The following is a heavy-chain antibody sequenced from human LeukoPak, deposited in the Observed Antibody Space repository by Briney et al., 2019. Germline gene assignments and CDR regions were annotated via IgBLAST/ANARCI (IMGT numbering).Heavy chain of an antibody. V-gene: IGHV7-4-1*02. CDR2: INTNTGNP. CDR3: ARDAPPPLTVISHAFDI. D-gene: IGHD3-22*01. CDR1: GYTFTSYA. J-gene: IGHJ3*02. Sequence: ASVKVSCKASGYTFTSYAMNWVRQAPGQGLEWMGWINTNTGNPTYAQGFTGRFVFSLDTSVSTAYLQISSLKAEDTAVYYCARDAPPPLTVISHAFDIWGQGTMVTVSS.